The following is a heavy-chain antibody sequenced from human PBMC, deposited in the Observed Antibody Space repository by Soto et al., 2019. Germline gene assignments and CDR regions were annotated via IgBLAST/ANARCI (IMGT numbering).Heavy chain of an antibody. CDR1: GGSVSRGGYY. Sequence: ETLSLTCTVSGGSVSRGGYYWSWVRQAPGNRLEWVSAISGSGGSTYYADSVKGRFTISRDNSKNTLYLQMNSLRAEDTAVNHCAKVLHDSSGYLTNFDYRGQGTLVTVSS. V-gene: IGHV3-23*01. J-gene: IGHJ4*02. CDR3: AKVLHDSSGYLTNFDY. CDR2: ISGSGGST. D-gene: IGHD3-22*01.